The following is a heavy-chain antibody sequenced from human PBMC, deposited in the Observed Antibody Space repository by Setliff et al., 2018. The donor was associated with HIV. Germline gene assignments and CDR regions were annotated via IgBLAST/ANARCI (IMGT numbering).Heavy chain of an antibody. CDR3: ARDLGGKGGH. V-gene: IGHV3-74*01. J-gene: IGHJ4*02. Sequence: VGSLSLSCVASGFTYNNYWMHWVRQAPGKGLVWVSRIDEHGTITNYADSVKGRFTISRDNAKNTLYLQMNSLRAEDTAVYFCARDLGGKGGHWGQGILVTVSS. CDR1: GFTYNNYW. CDR2: IDEHGTIT. D-gene: IGHD1-1*01.